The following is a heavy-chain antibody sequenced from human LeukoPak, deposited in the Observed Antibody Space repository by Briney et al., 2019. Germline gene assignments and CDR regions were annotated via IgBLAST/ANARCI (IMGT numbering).Heavy chain of an antibody. CDR2: ISRSGSTI. Sequence: PGGSLRLSCAASGFTFSSYEMNWVRQAPGKGLEWVSYISRSGSTIFYADSVKGRFTISRDNAKNSLYLQMNSLRAEDTALYYCARVAGDYGDYGGGYYYYYYMDVWGKGTTVTVSS. V-gene: IGHV3-48*03. CDR3: ARVAGDYGDYGGGYYYYYYMDV. CDR1: GFTFSSYE. D-gene: IGHD4-17*01. J-gene: IGHJ6*03.